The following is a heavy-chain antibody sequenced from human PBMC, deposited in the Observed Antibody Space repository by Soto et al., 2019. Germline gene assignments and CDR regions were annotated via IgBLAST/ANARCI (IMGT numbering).Heavy chain of an antibody. CDR1: GFTFANYA. D-gene: IGHD2-2*01. CDR2: ISTSGSST. J-gene: IGHJ4*02. Sequence: PGGSLRLSCAASGFTFANYAMNWVRQAPGKGLEWVSAISTSGSSTYHADSVKGRFTISRDNSKSTGFMDLSSLRSEDTAVYYCARDEPEVHDPLDSWGQGTLVTVSS. V-gene: IGHV3-23*01. CDR3: ARDEPEVHDPLDS.